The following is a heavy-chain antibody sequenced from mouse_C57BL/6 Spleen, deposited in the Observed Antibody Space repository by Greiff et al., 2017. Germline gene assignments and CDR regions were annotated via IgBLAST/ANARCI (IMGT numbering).Heavy chain of an antibody. Sequence: VQLQQPGAELVKPGASVKLSCKASGYTFTSYWMHWVKQRPGQGLEWIGMIHPNSGSTNYNEKFKSKATLPVDKSSSTAYMQLSSLTSEDSAVYYCARESYYAYFDYWGQGTTLTVSS. V-gene: IGHV1-64*01. CDR3: ARESYYAYFDY. J-gene: IGHJ2*01. CDR2: IHPNSGST. D-gene: IGHD1-1*01. CDR1: GYTFTSYW.